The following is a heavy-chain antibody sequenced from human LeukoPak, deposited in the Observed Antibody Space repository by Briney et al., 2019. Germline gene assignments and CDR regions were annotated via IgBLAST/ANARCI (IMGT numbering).Heavy chain of an antibody. D-gene: IGHD2-21*02. CDR1: GYTFTSYG. J-gene: IGHJ4*02. CDR2: ISAYNGNT. V-gene: IGHV1-18*01. CDR3: ARVGGDYYFDY. Sequence: ASVKVSCKASGYTFTSYGISWVRQAPGQGLEWMGWISAYNGNTNYAQKLQGRVTMTTDTSTSTAYTELRSLRSDDTAVYYCARVGGDYYFDYWSQGTLVTVSS.